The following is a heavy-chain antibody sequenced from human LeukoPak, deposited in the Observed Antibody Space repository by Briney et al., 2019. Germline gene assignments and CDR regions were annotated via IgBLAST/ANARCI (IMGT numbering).Heavy chain of an antibody. D-gene: IGHD5-12*01. CDR3: ASTTRVAPDGRAEYFQH. J-gene: IGHJ1*01. CDR2: ISSSGSTI. Sequence: GGSLRLSCAASGFTFSDYYMSWIRQAPGKGLEWVSYISSSGSTIYYADSVKGRFTISRDNAKNSLYLQMNSLRAEDTAVYYCASTTRVAPDGRAEYFQHWGQGTLGIVSS. V-gene: IGHV3-11*01. CDR1: GFTFSDYY.